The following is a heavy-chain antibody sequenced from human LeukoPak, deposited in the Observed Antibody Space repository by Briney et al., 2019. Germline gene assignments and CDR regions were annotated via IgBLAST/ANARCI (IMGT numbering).Heavy chain of an antibody. V-gene: IGHV3-21*01. CDR1: AFSLSAYN. D-gene: IGHD3/OR15-3a*01. J-gene: IGHJ6*03. CDR2: ISYTGTYI. Sequence: GGSLRLSRAASAFSLSAYNMNWVRQAPGKGLEWVSSISYTGTYIYYADSVKGRFTISRDNAKNSLYLQINSLRAEDTAVYYCARGVGLAYYMDVWGKGTTVTVSS. CDR3: ARGVGLAYYMDV.